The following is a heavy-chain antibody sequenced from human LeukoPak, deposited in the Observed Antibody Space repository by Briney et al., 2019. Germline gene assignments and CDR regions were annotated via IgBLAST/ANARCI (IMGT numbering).Heavy chain of an antibody. CDR2: ISGSGGST. CDR1: GFTFSSYA. Sequence: AGGSLRLSCAASGFTFSSYAMSWVRQAPGKGLEWVSAISGSGGSTYYADSVKGRFTISRDNSKNMLYLQMNSLRAEDTAVYYCAKMGSGWYLTRFDYWGQGTLVTVSS. V-gene: IGHV3-23*01. CDR3: AKMGSGWYLTRFDY. J-gene: IGHJ4*02. D-gene: IGHD6-19*01.